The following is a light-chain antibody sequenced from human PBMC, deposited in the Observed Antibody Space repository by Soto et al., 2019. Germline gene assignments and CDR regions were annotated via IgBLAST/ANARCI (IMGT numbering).Light chain of an antibody. Sequence: IQMTQSPSTLSASVGDRVTITCRASQSINRWLAWYQQRPGKAPRLLIYYASTFETGVPSRFSGSESGTEFTLTINGLQPDDFSTYYCQQYNSWWTFGQGTKVEMK. CDR1: QSINRW. V-gene: IGKV1-5*01. CDR2: YAS. CDR3: QQYNSWWT. J-gene: IGKJ1*01.